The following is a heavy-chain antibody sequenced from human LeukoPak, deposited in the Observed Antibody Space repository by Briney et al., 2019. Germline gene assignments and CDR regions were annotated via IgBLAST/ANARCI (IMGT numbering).Heavy chain of an antibody. Sequence: PGGSLRLSCAASGFPFSSYSMNWVRQAPGRGLEWVSSISSSSSYIYYADSVKGRFTISRDNAKNSLYLQMNSLRAEDTAVYYCASLGIAAAGRDYFDYWGQGTLVTVPS. CDR2: ISSSSSYI. CDR3: ASLGIAAAGRDYFDY. CDR1: GFPFSSYS. D-gene: IGHD6-13*01. J-gene: IGHJ4*02. V-gene: IGHV3-21*01.